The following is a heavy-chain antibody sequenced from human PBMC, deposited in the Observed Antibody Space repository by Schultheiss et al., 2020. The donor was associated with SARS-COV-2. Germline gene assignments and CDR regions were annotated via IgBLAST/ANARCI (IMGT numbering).Heavy chain of an antibody. CDR3: ASFGSHRDFWSGYYSHFDY. CDR1: GGSISSGGYY. Sequence: SETLSLTCTVSGGSISSGGYYWSWIRQHPGKGLEWIGYIYYSGSTYYNPSLKSLVTISVDTSKNQFSLKLSSVTAADTAVYYCASFGSHRDFWSGYYSHFDYWGQGTLVTVSS. D-gene: IGHD3-3*01. J-gene: IGHJ4*02. CDR2: IYYSGST. V-gene: IGHV4-31*01.